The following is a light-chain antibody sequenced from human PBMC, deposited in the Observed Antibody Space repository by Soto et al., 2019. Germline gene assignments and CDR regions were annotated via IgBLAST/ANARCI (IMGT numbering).Light chain of an antibody. CDR1: SSDIGTFDY. V-gene: IGLV2-11*01. CDR3: CSYAGSYTMI. J-gene: IGLJ2*01. CDR2: DVN. Sequence: QSVLTQPRSVSASPGQSVTISCTGTSSDIGTFDYVSWYQQHPGRAPKLLIYDVNKRPSGVPNRFSGSKSGYTASLTISGLQTDDEGDYYCCSYAGSYTMIFGGGTKVTVL.